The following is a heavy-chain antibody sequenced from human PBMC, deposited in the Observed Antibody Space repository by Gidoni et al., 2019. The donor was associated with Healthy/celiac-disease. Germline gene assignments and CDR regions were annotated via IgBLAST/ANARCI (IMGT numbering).Heavy chain of an antibody. V-gene: IGHV3-30*18. J-gene: IGHJ6*02. CDR3: AKDIISGYYYYYGMDV. CDR1: GFTFSSYG. D-gene: IGHD1-20*01. Sequence: QVQLVESGGGVVQPGRSLRLSCAASGFTFSSYGMHWVRQAPGKGLEWVAVISYDGSNKYYADSVKGRFTISRDNSKNTLYLQMNSLRAEDTAVYYCAKDIISGYYYYYGMDVWGQGTTVTVSS. CDR2: ISYDGSNK.